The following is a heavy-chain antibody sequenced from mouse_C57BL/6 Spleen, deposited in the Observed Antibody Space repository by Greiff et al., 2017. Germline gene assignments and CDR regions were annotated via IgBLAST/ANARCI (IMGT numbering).Heavy chain of an antibody. CDR1: GYTFTSYW. CDR2: IHPNSGST. D-gene: IGHD1-1*01. J-gene: IGHJ4*01. V-gene: IGHV1-64*01. Sequence: QVQLQQPGAELVKPGASVKLSCKASGYTFTSYWMHWVKQRPGQGLEWIGMIHPNSGSTNYNEKFKSKATLTVDKSSSTAYMQLSSLTSEDSAVYYCAREHYGSGYDAMDYWGQGTSVTVSS. CDR3: AREHYGSGYDAMDY.